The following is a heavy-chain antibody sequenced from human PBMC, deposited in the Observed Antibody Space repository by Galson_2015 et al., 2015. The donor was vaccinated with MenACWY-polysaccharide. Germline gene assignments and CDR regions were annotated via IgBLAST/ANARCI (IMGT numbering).Heavy chain of an antibody. V-gene: IGHV4-59*01. Sequence: ETLSLTCTVSGGSISSYYWNWIRQPPEKGLEWVGYINYSGSTNHNPSLKSRVTMSVGTSKNQFSLNLTSVTDADTAVYYCARAIAVAGQRRDFDLWGRGTLVTVSS. CDR3: ARAIAVAGQRRDFDL. J-gene: IGHJ2*01. CDR1: GGSISSYY. D-gene: IGHD6-19*01. CDR2: INYSGST.